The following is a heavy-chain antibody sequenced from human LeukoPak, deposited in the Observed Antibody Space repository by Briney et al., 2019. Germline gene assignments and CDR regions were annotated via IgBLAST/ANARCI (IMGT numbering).Heavy chain of an antibody. V-gene: IGHV3-9*01. CDR2: ISWNSGNI. J-gene: IGHJ4*02. Sequence: LTGGSLRLSCAASGFTFDDYGMHWVRQPPGKGLEWVSGISWNSGNIGYADSVKGRFTISRDNAKNSLYLQMDILKPEDTAFYYCAKVDGYNSGWYDYWGQGTLVTVSS. CDR3: AKVDGYNSGWYDY. CDR1: GFTFDDYG. D-gene: IGHD6-19*01.